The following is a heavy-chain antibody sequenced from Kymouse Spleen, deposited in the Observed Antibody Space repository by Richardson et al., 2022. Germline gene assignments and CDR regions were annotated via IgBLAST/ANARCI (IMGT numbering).Heavy chain of an antibody. J-gene: IGHJ4*02. CDR3: AERDCTNGVCYRDY. Sequence: QVQLQESGPGLVKPSETLSLTCTVSGGSISSYYWSWIRQPPGKGLEWIGYIYYSGSTNYNPSLKSRVTISVDTSKNQFSLKLSSVTAADTAVYYCAERDCTNGVCYRDYWGQGTLVTVSS. D-gene: IGHD2-8*01. CDR2: IYYSGST. CDR1: GGSISSYY. V-gene: IGHV4-59*01.